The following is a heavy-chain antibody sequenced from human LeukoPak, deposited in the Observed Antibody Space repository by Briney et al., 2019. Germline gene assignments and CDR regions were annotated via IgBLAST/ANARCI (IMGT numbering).Heavy chain of an antibody. J-gene: IGHJ4*02. CDR1: GGTFSSYA. V-gene: IGHV1-69*04. Sequence: ASVKVSCEASGGTFSSYAISWVRQAPGQGLEWMGRIIPILGIANYAQKFQGRVTITADKSTSTAYMELSSLRSEDTAVYYCARDPPLYSSGRYDYWGQGALATVSS. D-gene: IGHD6-19*01. CDR3: ARDPPLYSSGRYDY. CDR2: IIPILGIA.